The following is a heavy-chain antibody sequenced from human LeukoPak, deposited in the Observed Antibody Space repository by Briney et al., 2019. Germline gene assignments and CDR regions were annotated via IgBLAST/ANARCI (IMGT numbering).Heavy chain of an antibody. J-gene: IGHJ6*02. CDR2: INPNSGGT. Sequence: ASVKVSCKASGGTFSSYAISWVRQAPGQGLEWMGWINPNSGGTDYTQKFQGWVTMTRDTSISTAYMELSRLRSDDTAVYYCARGPGGDYYDSSGNPLYGMDVWGQGTTVTVSS. CDR3: ARGPGGDYYDSSGNPLYGMDV. D-gene: IGHD3-22*01. CDR1: GGTFSSYA. V-gene: IGHV1-2*04.